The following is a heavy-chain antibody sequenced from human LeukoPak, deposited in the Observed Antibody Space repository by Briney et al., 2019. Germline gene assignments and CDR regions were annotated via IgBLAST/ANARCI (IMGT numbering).Heavy chain of an antibody. D-gene: IGHD3-9*01. Sequence: SVPVSCKASGGTFSSYAISWVRQAPGQGLEWVGGIIPIFGTANYAQKFQGIVTITADESTSTAYMELSSLRSEDTAVYYCARRPYDILSGYYFDYWGHGILVTASS. CDR3: ARRPYDILSGYYFDY. CDR1: GGTFSSYA. CDR2: IIPIFGTA. J-gene: IGHJ4*03. V-gene: IGHV1-69*13.